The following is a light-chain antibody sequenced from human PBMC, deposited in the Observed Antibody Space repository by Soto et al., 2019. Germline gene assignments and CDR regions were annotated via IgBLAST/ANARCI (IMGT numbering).Light chain of an antibody. Sequence: VLTQSPGTLSLSSGERATLSCRASQSVINSYLAWYQQKPGQAPRLLLYGAYNRATGIPDRFSGSGSGTDFTRTISRLAPEDSAVYYCQLYGTAKCTFGKGTKVEIK. CDR3: QLYGTAKCT. CDR1: QSVINSY. J-gene: IGKJ1*01. V-gene: IGKV3-20*01. CDR2: GAY.